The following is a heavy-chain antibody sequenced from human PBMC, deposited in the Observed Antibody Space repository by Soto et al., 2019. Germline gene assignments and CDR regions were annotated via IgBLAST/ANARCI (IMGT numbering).Heavy chain of an antibody. CDR2: IYYSGST. J-gene: IGHJ5*02. CDR3: AREAVVYSSSSWGNWFDP. CDR1: GGSISSGGYY. V-gene: IGHV4-31*03. Sequence: SETLSLTCTVSGGSISSGGYYWSWIRQHPGKGLEWIGYIYYSGSTYYNPSLKSRVTISVDTSKNQFSLKLSSVTAADTAVYYCAREAVVYSSSSWGNWFDPWGQGTLVTVSS. D-gene: IGHD6-6*01.